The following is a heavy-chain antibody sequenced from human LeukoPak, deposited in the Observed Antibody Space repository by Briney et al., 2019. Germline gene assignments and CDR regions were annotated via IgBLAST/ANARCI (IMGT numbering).Heavy chain of an antibody. V-gene: IGHV3-23*01. CDR1: GITLSSYA. CDR3: AKDLGSWPDYFDY. J-gene: IGHJ4*02. Sequence: GGSLRLSCAVSGITLSSYAMSWVRQAPGKGLEWVSAISGSGGSTYYADSVKGRFTISRDNSKNTLYLQMNSLRAEDTAVYYCAKDLGSWPDYFDYWGQGTLVTVSS. CDR2: ISGSGGST. D-gene: IGHD6-13*01.